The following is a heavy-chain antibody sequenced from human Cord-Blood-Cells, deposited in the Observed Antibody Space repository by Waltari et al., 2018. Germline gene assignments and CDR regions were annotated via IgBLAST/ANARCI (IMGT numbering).Heavy chain of an antibody. CDR1: GGTFSRYA. D-gene: IGHD6-6*01. CDR2: IIPILGTA. V-gene: IGHV1-69*01. J-gene: IGHJ4*02. CDR3: AGGLAARPRFDY. Sequence: QVQLVQSGAEVKKPGSSVKVSCKASGGTFSRYAISWVRQAPGQGLEWMGWIIPILGTANYAQKFQGRVTMTADESTSTAYMELSSLRSEDTAVYYCAGGLAARPRFDYWGQGTLVTVSS.